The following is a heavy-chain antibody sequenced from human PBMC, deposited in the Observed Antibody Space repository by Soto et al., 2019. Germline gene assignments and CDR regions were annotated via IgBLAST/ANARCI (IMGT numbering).Heavy chain of an antibody. D-gene: IGHD1-7*01. CDR1: GFIFSGFD. CDR2: IWYDGSNK. V-gene: IGHV3-33*01. CDR3: ARGGEYNWKYAFDI. J-gene: IGHJ3*02. Sequence: ESGGGVVQPGRSLRLSCVASGFIFSGFDMHWVRQAPGNGLEWVSHIWYDGSNKYYADSVKGRFTSSRDNSKNTLYLQMNSLRAEDTAVYFCARGGEYNWKYAFDIWGQGTMVAVSS.